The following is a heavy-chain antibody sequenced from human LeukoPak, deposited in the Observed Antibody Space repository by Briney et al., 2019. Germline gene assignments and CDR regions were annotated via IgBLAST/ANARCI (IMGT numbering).Heavy chain of an antibody. CDR1: GDSVSSNSAA. Sequence: SQTLSLTCAISGDSVSSNSAAWNWIRQSPSRGLEGVARTYYRSKWFDDYAVLLKSRVTINPDTTKNQSSLQLNSVTPDDTAMYYCARFQSSRSDDAFDIWGQGTMVTVSS. V-gene: IGHV6-1*01. CDR2: TYYRSKWFD. J-gene: IGHJ3*02. D-gene: IGHD6-13*01. CDR3: ARFQSSRSDDAFDI.